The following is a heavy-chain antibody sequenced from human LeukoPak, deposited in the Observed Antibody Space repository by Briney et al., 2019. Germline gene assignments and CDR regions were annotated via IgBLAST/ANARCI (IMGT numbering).Heavy chain of an antibody. CDR1: GFTFSNYW. CDR2: IKQDGGET. V-gene: IGHV3-7*01. D-gene: IGHD3-10*01. Sequence: GGSLRLSCAASGFTFSNYWMNWVREAPAKGPEWVAYIKQDGGETSYVDSVKGRFTMSRDTAKNSLHLQMNGLRVEDTAVDYCARDSGGSASHGFDAFDIWGQGTMVTVSS. J-gene: IGHJ3*02. CDR3: ARDSGGSASHGFDAFDI.